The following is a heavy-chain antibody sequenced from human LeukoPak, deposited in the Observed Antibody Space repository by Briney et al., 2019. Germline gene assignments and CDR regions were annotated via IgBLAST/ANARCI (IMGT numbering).Heavy chain of an antibody. D-gene: IGHD3-22*01. CDR1: GFTFSNAW. V-gene: IGHV3-15*01. Sequence: GGSLRLSCAASGFTFSNAWMSWVRQAPGKGLEWVGRIQSNTTGGTTDYAAPVKGRFTISRDDSKNTLYLQMNSLKTEDTAVYYCTTDLNARGNYYDSSGFISTIDYWGQGTLVTVSS. CDR3: TTDLNARGNYYDSSGFISTIDY. CDR2: IQSNTTGGTT. J-gene: IGHJ4*02.